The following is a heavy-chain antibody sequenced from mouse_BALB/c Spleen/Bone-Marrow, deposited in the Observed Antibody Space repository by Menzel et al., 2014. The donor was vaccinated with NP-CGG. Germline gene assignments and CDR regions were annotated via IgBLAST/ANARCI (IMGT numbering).Heavy chain of an antibody. V-gene: IGHV1-80*01. J-gene: IGHJ4*01. Sequence: QVHVKQSGAELVRPGPSVKISCKASGYAFSSYWMNWVKQRPGQGLEWIGQIYPGDGDTNYNGKFKGKATLTADKSSSTAYMQLSSLTSEDSAVYFCARGDGNYPFYAMDYWGQGTSVTVSS. CDR1: GYAFSSYW. CDR3: ARGDGNYPFYAMDY. CDR2: IYPGDGDT. D-gene: IGHD2-1*01.